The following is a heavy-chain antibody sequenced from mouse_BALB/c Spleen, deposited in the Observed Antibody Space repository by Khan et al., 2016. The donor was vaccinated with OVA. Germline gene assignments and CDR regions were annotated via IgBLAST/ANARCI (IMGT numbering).Heavy chain of an antibody. CDR3: ARGGSSGPAWFTS. CDR1: GYSITSGYF. D-gene: IGHD3-1*01. Sequence: EVQLQESGPGLVKPSQSLSLTCSVTGYSITSGYFWNWIRQFPGNKLEWMGYIRYDGDSKYNPSRKNRISIPRDTSKNQFLLRLNSVTPEDTATYYCARGGSSGPAWFTSWGQGTLLTVSA. CDR2: IRYDGDS. J-gene: IGHJ3*01. V-gene: IGHV3-6*02.